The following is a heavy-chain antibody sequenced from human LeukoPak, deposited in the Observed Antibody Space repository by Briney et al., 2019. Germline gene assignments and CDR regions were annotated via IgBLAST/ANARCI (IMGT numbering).Heavy chain of an antibody. CDR2: ISSSSTTI. Sequence: GGSLRLSCAASGFTFSCYSMNWVRQAPGKGLEWVSYISSSSTTINYADSVKGRFTFSRDIAKNSLYLQMNGLRAEDTAVYYCARDKRYCSSTTCYTAIDCWGQGTLVTVSS. CDR1: GFTFSCYS. D-gene: IGHD2-2*02. CDR3: ARDKRYCSSTTCYTAIDC. J-gene: IGHJ4*02. V-gene: IGHV3-48*01.